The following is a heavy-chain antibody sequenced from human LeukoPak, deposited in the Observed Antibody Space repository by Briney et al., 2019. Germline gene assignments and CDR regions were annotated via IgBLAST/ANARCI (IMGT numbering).Heavy chain of an antibody. CDR2: IIPNSGGT. CDR1: GYTFTDYY. CDR3: ATTPSHLRRNCFDY. V-gene: IGHV1-2*06. Sequence: GASLKVSCKASGYTFTDYYIHWVRQAPGQGLEWMGRIIPNSGGTNYAQKFQGRVTLTRDTSISTVYMELSMPRSDDTALYYCATTPSHLRRNCFDYWGQGTLVTVSS. D-gene: IGHD2-15*01. J-gene: IGHJ4*02.